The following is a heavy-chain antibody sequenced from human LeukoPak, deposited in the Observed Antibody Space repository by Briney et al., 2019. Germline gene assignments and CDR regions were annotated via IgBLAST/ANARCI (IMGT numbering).Heavy chain of an antibody. D-gene: IGHD2-21*02. CDR2: IYYSGST. CDR1: GGSISSGGYY. V-gene: IGHV4-31*03. CDR3: ARSYCGGDCYLGYYFDY. J-gene: IGHJ4*02. Sequence: TLSLTCTVSGGSISSGGYYWSWIRQHPGKGLEWIGYIYYSGSTYYNPSLKSRVTISVDTSKNQFSLKLSSVTAADTAVYYCARSYCGGDCYLGYYFDYWGQGTLVTVSS.